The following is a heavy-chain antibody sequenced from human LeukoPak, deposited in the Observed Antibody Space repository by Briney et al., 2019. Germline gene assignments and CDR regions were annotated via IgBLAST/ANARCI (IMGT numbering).Heavy chain of an antibody. CDR2: ILYDGSNK. J-gene: IGHJ4*02. CDR3: ARVPYGSGTYTDY. V-gene: IGHV3-30*19. Sequence: PGGSLRLSCAASGFTFSSYGMHWVRQAPGKGLEWVAIILYDGSNKHYADSVKGRFSISRDNSKNTLYLQMNSLRAEDTAVYYCARVPYGSGTYTDYWGQGTLVTVSS. CDR1: GFTFSSYG. D-gene: IGHD3-10*01.